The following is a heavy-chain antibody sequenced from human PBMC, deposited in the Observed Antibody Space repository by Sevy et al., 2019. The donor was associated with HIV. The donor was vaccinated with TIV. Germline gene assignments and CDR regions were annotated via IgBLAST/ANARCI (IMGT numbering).Heavy chain of an antibody. D-gene: IGHD4-17*01. CDR3: ARDWAVTGAFDI. J-gene: IGHJ3*02. V-gene: IGHV3-33*01. CDR1: GFTFSSYG. Sequence: GGSLRLSCAASGFTFSSYGMHWVRQAPGKGLEWVAVIWYDGSNKYYADSVKGRFTISRDNSKNTLYLQMNSLRAEDTAVYYCARDWAVTGAFDIWGQGTTVTVSS. CDR2: IWYDGSNK.